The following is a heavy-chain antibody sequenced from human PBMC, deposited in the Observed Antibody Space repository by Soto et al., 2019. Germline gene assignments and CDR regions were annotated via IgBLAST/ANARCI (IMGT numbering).Heavy chain of an antibody. Sequence: QVQLVQSGAEVKKPGASVKISCKASGYTFTRYTTNWVRQAPGQRLEWMGWSNPDNGNTKSSQKFQDRVIITRDTSASTAYMDLSSLRSEDTAVYYCARCIATGQLDPWGQGPLVTVSS. D-gene: IGHD2-15*01. CDR2: SNPDNGNT. J-gene: IGHJ5*02. CDR1: GYTFTRYT. CDR3: ARCIATGQLDP. V-gene: IGHV1-3*01.